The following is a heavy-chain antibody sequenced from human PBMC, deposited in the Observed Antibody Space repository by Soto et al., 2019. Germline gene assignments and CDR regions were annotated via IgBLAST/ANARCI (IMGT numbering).Heavy chain of an antibody. CDR1: GLTLTDAW. V-gene: IGHV3-15*07. CDR3: AYYRDSRAVHFDS. Sequence: EVQLVESGGGLVKPGESLRLSCTASGLTLTDAWMKWVRQAPGKGLEWVGRLKSKTNGGTADYAEPVRGRFTILRDDSKNMLYLQMNSLKTEATAGYYCAYYRDSRAVHFDSWGQGTLVTVSS. CDR2: LKSKTNGGTA. J-gene: IGHJ4*02. D-gene: IGHD3-22*01.